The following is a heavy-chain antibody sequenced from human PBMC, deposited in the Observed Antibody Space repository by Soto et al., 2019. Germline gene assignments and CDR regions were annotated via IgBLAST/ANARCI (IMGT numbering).Heavy chain of an antibody. V-gene: IGHV1-8*01. J-gene: IGHJ5*01. Sequence: ASVKVSCKASGYTFTSYDINWVRQATGQGLEWMGWMNPNSGNTGYAQKFQGRVTMTRNTSISTAYMELNSLRAEDTAEYYCASWVGGSMYDNSGKYDSWGQGTLVTVSS. CDR3: ASWVGGSMYDNSGKYDS. CDR1: GYTFTSYD. D-gene: IGHD3-22*01. CDR2: MNPNSGNT.